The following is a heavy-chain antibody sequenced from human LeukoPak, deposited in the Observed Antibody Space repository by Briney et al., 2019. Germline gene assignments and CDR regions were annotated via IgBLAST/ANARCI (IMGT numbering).Heavy chain of an antibody. CDR1: GSTFTSYG. D-gene: IGHD6-19*01. J-gene: IGHJ4*02. CDR2: FSAYTGNT. V-gene: IGHV1-18*01. CDR3: ARAGLVACTLDFDY. Sequence: ASVKFSCKASGSTFTSYGISWVRQAPGQGFEWMGWFSAYTGNTNYAQKLKGRVTMTTDTSTSIAYMELRSLRSDGTAVYYCARAGLVACTLDFDYWGQGTLVTVAS.